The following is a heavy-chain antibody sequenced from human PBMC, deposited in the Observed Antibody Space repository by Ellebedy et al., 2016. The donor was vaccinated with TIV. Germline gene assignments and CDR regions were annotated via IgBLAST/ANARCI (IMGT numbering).Heavy chain of an antibody. J-gene: IGHJ1*01. Sequence: GESLKISXVASGFTFTNYAMGWVRQAPGKGLEWVSLISGSGGSTYYADSVKGRFTIPRDNSKNTLYLLMNSLRADDTAVYYCAKRDLVAGAGECWGQGTLVTVSS. D-gene: IGHD6-19*01. CDR1: GFTFTNYA. V-gene: IGHV3-23*01. CDR3: AKRDLVAGAGEC. CDR2: ISGSGGST.